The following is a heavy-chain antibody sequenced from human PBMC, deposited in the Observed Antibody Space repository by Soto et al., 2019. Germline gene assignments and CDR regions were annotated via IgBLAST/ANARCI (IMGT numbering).Heavy chain of an antibody. D-gene: IGHD5-18*01. CDR2: IIPIFGTA. CDR1: GGTFSSYA. Sequence: GASVKVSCKASGGTFSSYAISWVRQAPGQGLEWMGGIIPIFGTANYAQKFQGRVTITADESTSTAYMELSSLRSEDTAVYYCAREGTAMVNVWFDPWGQGTLVTVSS. CDR3: AREGTAMVNVWFDP. J-gene: IGHJ5*02. V-gene: IGHV1-69*13.